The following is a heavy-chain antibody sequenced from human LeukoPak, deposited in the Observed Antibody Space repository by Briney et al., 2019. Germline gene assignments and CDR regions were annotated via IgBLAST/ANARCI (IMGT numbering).Heavy chain of an antibody. CDR2: IWYDGSNK. J-gene: IGHJ5*02. Sequence: GGSLRLSCAASGFTFSSYGMHWVRQAPGKGLEWVAVIWYDGSNKYYADSVKGRFTISRDNSKNTLYLQMNSLRAEDTAVYYCARDQKSSSWGYGIQLWSGLKFDPWGQGTLVTVSS. CDR3: ARDQKSSSWGYGIQLWSGLKFDP. CDR1: GFTFSSYG. D-gene: IGHD5-18*01. V-gene: IGHV3-33*01.